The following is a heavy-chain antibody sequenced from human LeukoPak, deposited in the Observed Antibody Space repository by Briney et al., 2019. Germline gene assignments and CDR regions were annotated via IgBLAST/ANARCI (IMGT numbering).Heavy chain of an antibody. Sequence: GSLRLSCAASGFTFSSYAMSWVRQPPGKGLEWIGEINHSGSTNYNPSLKSRVTISVDTSKNQFSLKLSSVTAADTAVYYCARGRGIAAAVNVWGQGTLVTVSS. V-gene: IGHV4-34*01. CDR1: GFTFSSYA. J-gene: IGHJ4*02. CDR3: ARGRGIAAAVNV. CDR2: INHSGST. D-gene: IGHD6-13*01.